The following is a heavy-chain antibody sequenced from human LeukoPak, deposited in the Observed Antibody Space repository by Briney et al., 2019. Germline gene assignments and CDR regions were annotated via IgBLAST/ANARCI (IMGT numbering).Heavy chain of an antibody. CDR3: ARAGSVVVPAATTNWFDP. Sequence: GGSLRLSCAASGFTFSSYSMNWVRQAPGKGLEWVSSISSSSSYIYYADSVKGRFTISRDNAKNSLYLQMNRLRAEDTAVYYCARAGSVVVPAATTNWFDPWGQGTLVTVSS. D-gene: IGHD2-2*01. CDR1: GFTFSSYS. J-gene: IGHJ5*02. V-gene: IGHV3-21*01. CDR2: ISSSSSYI.